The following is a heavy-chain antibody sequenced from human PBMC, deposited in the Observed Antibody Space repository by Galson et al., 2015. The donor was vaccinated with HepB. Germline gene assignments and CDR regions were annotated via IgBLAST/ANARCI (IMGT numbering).Heavy chain of an antibody. CDR1: GYTFTSYG. J-gene: IGHJ4*02. V-gene: IGHV1-18*01. CDR2: ISAYNGNT. Sequence: SVKVSCKASGYTFTSYGISWVRQAPGQGLEWMGWISAYNGNTNYAQKLQGRVTMTTDTSTSTAYMELRSLRSDDTAVYYCARSPRPGRGRGWYYFDYWGQGTLVTVSS. D-gene: IGHD3-10*01. CDR3: ARSPRPGRGRGWYYFDY.